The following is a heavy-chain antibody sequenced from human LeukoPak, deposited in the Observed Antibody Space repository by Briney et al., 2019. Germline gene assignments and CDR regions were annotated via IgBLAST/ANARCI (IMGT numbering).Heavy chain of an antibody. J-gene: IGHJ4*02. CDR1: GGSISSSSYY. Sequence: SSESLSLTCTVSGGSISSSSYYWGWIRQPPGKGLEWIVSIYYSGSPYYNPSLKSRVTISVDTSKKQFSLKLSSVTAADTAVYYCARLMVTRRYDSSGYYYKPPFDYWGQGTLVTVSS. CDR3: ARLMVTRRYDSSGYYYKPPFDY. V-gene: IGHV4-39*01. CDR2: IYYSGSP. D-gene: IGHD3-22*01.